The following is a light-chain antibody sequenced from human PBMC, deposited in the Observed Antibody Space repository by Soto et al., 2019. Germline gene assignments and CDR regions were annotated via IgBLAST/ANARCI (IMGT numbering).Light chain of an antibody. J-gene: IGLJ3*02. CDR3: RSYAASNNFYFV. CDR1: SSDVGGYNY. V-gene: IGLV2-8*01. CDR2: EVT. Sequence: QSALTQPRSASGSPGQTVTISCTGTSSDVGGYNYVSWYQQYPGRAPKLMIYEVTKRPSGVPDRFSGSKSGNTASLTVSGLQAEDEADYYCRSYAASNNFYFVFGGGTKLTVL.